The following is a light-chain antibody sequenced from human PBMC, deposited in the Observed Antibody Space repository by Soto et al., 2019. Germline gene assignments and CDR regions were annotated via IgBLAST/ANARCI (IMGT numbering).Light chain of an antibody. Sequence: EFVFTLSPGTLSLSTGERATLSCRASQTVRNNYLAWYQQKPGQAPRLLIYDASSRATGIPDRFSGGGSGTDFTLTISRLEPEDFAVYYCPQFSSYPLPFAGGSIADI. CDR2: DAS. CDR3: PQFSSYPLP. CDR1: QTVRNNY. J-gene: IGKJ3*01. V-gene: IGKV3-20*01.